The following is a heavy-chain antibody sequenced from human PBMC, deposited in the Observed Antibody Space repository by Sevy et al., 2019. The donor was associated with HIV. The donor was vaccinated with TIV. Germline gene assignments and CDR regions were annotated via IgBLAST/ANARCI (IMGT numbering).Heavy chain of an antibody. J-gene: IGHJ6*02. Sequence: GGSLRLSCAASGFTFSGTAMHWVRQASGKGLEWVGRIRSKANSYATAYAGSVKGRFTISRDDSKNTAYLQMNSLKTEDTAVYYCTRRREYCSGGSCYDLLPGYYGMDVWGQGTTVTVSS. CDR3: TRRREYCSGGSCYDLLPGYYGMDV. CDR1: GFTFSGTA. D-gene: IGHD2-15*01. V-gene: IGHV3-73*01. CDR2: IRSKANSYAT.